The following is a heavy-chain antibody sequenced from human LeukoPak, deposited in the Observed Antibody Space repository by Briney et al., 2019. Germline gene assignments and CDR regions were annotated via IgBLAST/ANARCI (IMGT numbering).Heavy chain of an antibody. V-gene: IGHV3-74*01. J-gene: IGHJ4*02. CDR3: ATKQWLAPPPDS. CDR2: INTDGTVT. D-gene: IGHD6-19*01. Sequence: PGGSLRLSCAASGFTFSKYWMLLVRQAPGKGLESVSRINTDGTVTTYADSVKGRFTVSSDKADNTMFLQMNSVKDPDTAVYYCATKQWLAPPPDSWGQGTPVTVSS. CDR1: GFTFSKYW.